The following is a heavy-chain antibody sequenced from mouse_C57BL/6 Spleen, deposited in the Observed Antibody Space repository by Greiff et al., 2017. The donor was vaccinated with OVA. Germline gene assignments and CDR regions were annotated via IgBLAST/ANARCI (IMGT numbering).Heavy chain of an antibody. CDR3: ARRGGSSYVGYFDV. D-gene: IGHD1-1*01. Sequence: QVQLKESGPGILQSSQTLSLTCSFSGFSLSTSGMGVSWIRQPSGKGLEWLAHIYWDDDKRYNPSLKSRLTISKDTSRNQVILKITRVDTADTATHYCARRGGSSYVGYFDVWGTGTTVTVSS. V-gene: IGHV8-12*01. J-gene: IGHJ1*03. CDR1: GFSLSTSGMG. CDR2: IYWDDDK.